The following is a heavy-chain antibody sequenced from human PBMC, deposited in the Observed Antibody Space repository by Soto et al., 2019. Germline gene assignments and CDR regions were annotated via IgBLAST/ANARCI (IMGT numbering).Heavy chain of an antibody. CDR2: ISTSGSST. V-gene: IGHV3-11*01. D-gene: IGHD3-10*01. J-gene: IGHJ4*02. CDR1: GFTFSDYY. Sequence: QEQLVESGGHLVKPGGSLRLSCAASGFTFSDYYMTWIRQAPGKGLEWVSYISTSGSSTYYADSVKGRFTISRDNAEDSLYLQMNRLTAEDTAVYYCARDDYFGSGSYDFDYWGQGTLVTVSS. CDR3: ARDDYFGSGSYDFDY.